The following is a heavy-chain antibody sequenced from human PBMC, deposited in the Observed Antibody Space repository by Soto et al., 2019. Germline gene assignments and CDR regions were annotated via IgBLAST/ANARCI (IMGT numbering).Heavy chain of an antibody. CDR1: GFTFSSYG. J-gene: IGHJ5*02. V-gene: IGHV3-30*18. Sequence: GGSLRLSCAASGFTFSSYGMHWVRQAPGKGLEWVAVISYDGSNKYYADSVKGRFTISRDNSKNTLYLKMNSLRAEDTAVYYCAKAVVVVIRGPFDNWFDPWGQGTLVTVSS. CDR2: ISYDGSNK. D-gene: IGHD3-22*01. CDR3: AKAVVVVIRGPFDNWFDP.